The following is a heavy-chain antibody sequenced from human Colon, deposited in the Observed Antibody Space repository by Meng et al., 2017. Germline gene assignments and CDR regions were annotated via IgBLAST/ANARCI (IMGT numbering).Heavy chain of an antibody. CDR3: ARYVFDSSLYSNWFDP. CDR2: IHYSGGT. Sequence: QVQPQELGPVPVKPSQTPSPTLPVSGCSISSGTYYWGWIRQLPGKGLEWIAYIHYSGGTYSSPSLKSRVTVSVDTSKNQLSLKLSSMTAADKAVYYCARYVFDSSLYSNWFDPWGQGTLVTVSS. D-gene: IGHD3-22*01. J-gene: IGHJ5*02. V-gene: IGHV4-31*03. CDR1: GCSISSGTYY.